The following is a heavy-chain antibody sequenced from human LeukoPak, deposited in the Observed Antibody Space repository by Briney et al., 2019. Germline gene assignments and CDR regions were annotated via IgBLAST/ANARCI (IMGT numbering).Heavy chain of an antibody. V-gene: IGHV3-30*18. J-gene: IGHJ4*02. D-gene: IGHD4-17*01. CDR2: ISSDGTNK. CDR1: GFTFSSFG. Sequence: GGSLRLSCAASGFTFSSFGMHWVRQAPGKGLDWVAVISSDGTNKHYADSVKGRFTISRDNSKNTLSLQMNSLRPEDTAVYFCAKDQAAFGDYDFDHWGQGTLVTVSP. CDR3: AKDQAAFGDYDFDH.